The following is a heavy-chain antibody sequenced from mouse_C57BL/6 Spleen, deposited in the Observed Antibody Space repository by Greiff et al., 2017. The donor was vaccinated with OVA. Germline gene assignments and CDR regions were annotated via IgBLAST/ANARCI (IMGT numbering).Heavy chain of an antibody. V-gene: IGHV3-6*01. CDR1: GYSITSGYY. Sequence: VQLKESGPGLVKPSQSLSLTCSVTGYSITSGYYWNWIRQFPGNKLEWMGYISYDGSNNYNPSLKNRISITRDTSKNQFFLKLNSVTTEDTATYYCASDYYGSRGFDYWGQGTTLTVSS. CDR2: ISYDGSN. CDR3: ASDYYGSRGFDY. D-gene: IGHD1-1*01. J-gene: IGHJ2*01.